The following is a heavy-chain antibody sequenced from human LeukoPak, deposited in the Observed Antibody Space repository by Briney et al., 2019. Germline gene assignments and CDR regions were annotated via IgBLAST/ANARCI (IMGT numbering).Heavy chain of an antibody. D-gene: IGHD3-10*01. V-gene: IGHV4-61*01. Sequence: SETLSLTCTVSGGSISTSSYYWSWIRQPPGKGLEWIGYIYYSGSTNYNPSLKSRVTISVDTSKNQFSLKLSSVTAADTAVYYCARSPEGPLGFFFDYWGQGTLVTVSS. CDR1: GGSISTSSYY. CDR2: IYYSGST. J-gene: IGHJ4*02. CDR3: ARSPEGPLGFFFDY.